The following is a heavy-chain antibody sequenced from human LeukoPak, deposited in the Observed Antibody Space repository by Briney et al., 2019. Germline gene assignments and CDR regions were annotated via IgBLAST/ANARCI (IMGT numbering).Heavy chain of an antibody. J-gene: IGHJ4*02. CDR3: AKDVARRPYYFDY. Sequence: GGSLRLSCAASGFTVSSNYMSWVRQAPGKGLERVSAISGSGGSTYYADSVKGRFTISRDNSKNTLYLQMNSLRAEDTAVYYCAKDVARRPYYFDYWGQGTLVTVSS. D-gene: IGHD2-21*01. CDR1: GFTVSSNY. V-gene: IGHV3-23*01. CDR2: ISGSGGST.